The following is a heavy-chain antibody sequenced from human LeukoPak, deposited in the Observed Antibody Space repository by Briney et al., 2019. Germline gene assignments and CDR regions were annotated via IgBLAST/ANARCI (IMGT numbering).Heavy chain of an antibody. CDR2: ISGSGGST. Sequence: GGSLRLSCAASGFTFSSYAMSWVRQAPGKGLEWVSAISGSGGSTYYADSVKGRFTISRDNSKNTLYLQMNSLRAEDTAVYYCAKSPYYDSSGPLDYWGQGTLVTVSS. V-gene: IGHV3-23*01. CDR1: GFTFSSYA. CDR3: AKSPYYDSSGPLDY. D-gene: IGHD3-22*01. J-gene: IGHJ4*02.